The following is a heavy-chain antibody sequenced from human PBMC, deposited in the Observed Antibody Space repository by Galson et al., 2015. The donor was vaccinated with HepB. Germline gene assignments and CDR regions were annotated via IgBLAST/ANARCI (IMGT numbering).Heavy chain of an antibody. Sequence: SVKVSCKASGYTFTGYYMHWVRQAPGQGLEWMGWINPNSGGTNYAQKFQGWVTMTRDTSISTAYMELSRLRSDDTAVYYCARGEGYSNYETAGFDPWGQGTLVTVSS. CDR2: INPNSGGT. V-gene: IGHV1-2*04. J-gene: IGHJ5*02. D-gene: IGHD4-11*01. CDR3: ARGEGYSNYETAGFDP. CDR1: GYTFTGYY.